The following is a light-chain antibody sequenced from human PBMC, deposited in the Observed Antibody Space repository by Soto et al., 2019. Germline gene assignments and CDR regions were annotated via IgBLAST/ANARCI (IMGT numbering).Light chain of an antibody. CDR3: QQYNKWPLT. CDR2: FAS. CDR1: QSVRNN. V-gene: IGKV3-15*01. J-gene: IGKJ4*01. Sequence: EIVMPQSPATLSVSPGERATLSCRASQSVRNNLAWYQQKPGQAPRLLIYFASTRATGIPARFSGSGSGTEFTLTISSLQSEDFAVYYCQQYNKWPLTFGGGTKVETK.